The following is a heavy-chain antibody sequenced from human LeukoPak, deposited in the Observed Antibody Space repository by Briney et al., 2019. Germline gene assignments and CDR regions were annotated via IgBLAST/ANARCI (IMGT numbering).Heavy chain of an antibody. CDR1: GFTFNNYW. CDR2: IKQDGSEK. D-gene: IGHD6-13*01. J-gene: IGHJ6*03. CDR3: ARASSSWYYYYYMDV. Sequence: GGSLRLSCAASGFTFNNYWMSWVRQAPGKGLEWVAKIKQDGSEKYYVDSVKGRFTISRDNAKNSLFLQMNGLRAEDTAVYYCARASSSWYYYYYMDVWGKGTTVTVSS. V-gene: IGHV3-7*01.